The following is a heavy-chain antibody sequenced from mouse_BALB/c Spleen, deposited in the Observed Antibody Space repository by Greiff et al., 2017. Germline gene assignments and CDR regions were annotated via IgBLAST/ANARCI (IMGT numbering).Heavy chain of an antibody. Sequence: QVHVKQSGPGLVAPSQSLSITCTVSGFSLTGYGVNWVRQPPGKGLEWLGMIWGDGSTDYNSALKSRLSISKDNSKSQVFLKMNSLQTDDTARYYCARDRGPTSWYFDVWGAGTTVTVSS. CDR1: GFSLTGYG. CDR3: ARDRGPTSWYFDV. CDR2: IWGDGST. V-gene: IGHV2-6-7*01. J-gene: IGHJ1*01. D-gene: IGHD3-1*01.